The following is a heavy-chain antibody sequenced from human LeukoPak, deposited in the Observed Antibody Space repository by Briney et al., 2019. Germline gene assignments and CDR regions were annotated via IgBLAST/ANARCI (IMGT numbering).Heavy chain of an antibody. CDR2: IKQDGSEK. J-gene: IGHJ6*03. Sequence: GGSLRLSCAASGFTFSSYWMSWVRQAPGKGLEWVANIKQDGSEKYYVDSVKGRFTISRDNAKNSLYLQMNSLRAEDTAVYYCARAKFSAYTGNPGARKSSYDMDVWGKGTTVTVSS. CDR3: ARAKFSAYTGNPGARKSSYDMDV. V-gene: IGHV3-7*01. CDR1: GFTFSSYW. D-gene: IGHD1-26*01.